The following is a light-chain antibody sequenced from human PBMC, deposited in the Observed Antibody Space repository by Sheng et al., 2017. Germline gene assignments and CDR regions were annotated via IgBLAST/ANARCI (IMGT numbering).Light chain of an antibody. CDR3: NSRDKTGDHLI. J-gene: IGLJ2*01. Sequence: SSELTQDPAVSVALGQTVRITCQGDSLRSYYASWYQQRPGQAPILVVXGKNIRPSGIPDRFSGSNSGNTASLTITGAQAEDEADYYCNSRDKTGDHLIFGGGTTVTVL. CDR2: GKN. V-gene: IGLV3-19*01. CDR1: SLRSYY.